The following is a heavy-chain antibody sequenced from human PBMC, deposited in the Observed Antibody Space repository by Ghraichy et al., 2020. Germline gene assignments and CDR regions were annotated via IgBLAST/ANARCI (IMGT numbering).Heavy chain of an antibody. D-gene: IGHD3-10*01. J-gene: IGHJ6*02. CDR2: ISAYNGNT. CDR1: AYTFTTYG. Sequence: ASVKVSCKASAYTFTTYGISWVRQAPVQGLEWMGWISAYNGNTNYAQKLQGRVTMTTDTSTSTAYMELRSLRSDDTAVYYCARPRVGKVAMDVWGQGTTVTVSS. V-gene: IGHV1-18*01. CDR3: ARPRVGKVAMDV.